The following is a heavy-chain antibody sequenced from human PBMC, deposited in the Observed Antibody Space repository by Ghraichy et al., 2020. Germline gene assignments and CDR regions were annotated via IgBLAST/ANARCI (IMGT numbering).Heavy chain of an antibody. Sequence: SGPTLVKPTQTLTLTCTFSGFSLSTSGVGVGWIRQPPGKALEWLALVYWNDDKFYSPSLKSRLTITKDTSKNQVVLTLTNMDPVDTATYYCAHRLKGYGGYGYFDYWGQGTLVTVSS. CDR2: VYWNDDK. CDR3: AHRLKGYGGYGYFDY. J-gene: IGHJ4*02. V-gene: IGHV2-5*01. D-gene: IGHD5-12*01. CDR1: GFSLSTSGVG.